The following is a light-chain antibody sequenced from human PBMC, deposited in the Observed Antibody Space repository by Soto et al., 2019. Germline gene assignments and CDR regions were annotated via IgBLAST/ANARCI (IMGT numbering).Light chain of an antibody. Sequence: SALTQPPSVSGAPGQRVTISCTGSSSNIGAGYEVHWYQHLPGKAPKLLIYGNTNRPSGVPDRFSGSKSGTSASLAITGLQAEDEADYYCQSYDTSLSASYVFGGGTKVTVL. CDR3: QSYDTSLSASYV. CDR2: GNT. J-gene: IGLJ1*01. CDR1: SSNIGAGYE. V-gene: IGLV1-40*01.